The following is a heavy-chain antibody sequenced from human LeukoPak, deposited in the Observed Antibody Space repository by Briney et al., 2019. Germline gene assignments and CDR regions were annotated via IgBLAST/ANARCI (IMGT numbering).Heavy chain of an antibody. Sequence: KPSETLSLTCAVYGGSFSAYYWSWIRQPPGKGLEWIGEINHSGSTNYNPSLKSRVNISVDTSKNQFSLKLSSVTAADTAVYYCARQQLSQLYYFDYWGQGTLVTVSS. J-gene: IGHJ4*02. CDR3: ARQQLSQLYYFDY. CDR2: INHSGST. CDR1: GGSFSAYY. D-gene: IGHD6-13*01. V-gene: IGHV4-34*01.